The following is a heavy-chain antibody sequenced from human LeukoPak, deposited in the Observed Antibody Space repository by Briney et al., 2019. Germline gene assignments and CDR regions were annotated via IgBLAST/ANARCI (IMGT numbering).Heavy chain of an antibody. Sequence: SETLSLTCTVSGASISSSSYYWAWLRQPPGKGLEWIVSIYYSGSTYYNPSLKSRVTISVDTSKNQFSLRLSSVTATDTAVYYCARNGAMPVAGIGYYFDYWGQGTLVTVSS. D-gene: IGHD6-19*01. V-gene: IGHV4-39*01. J-gene: IGHJ4*02. CDR3: ARNGAMPVAGIGYYFDY. CDR2: IYYSGST. CDR1: GASISSSSYY.